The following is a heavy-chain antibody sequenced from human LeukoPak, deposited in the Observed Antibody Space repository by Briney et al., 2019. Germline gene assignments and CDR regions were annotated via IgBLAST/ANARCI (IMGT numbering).Heavy chain of an antibody. CDR3: ARELPPLVKFYFDH. V-gene: IGHV3-33*01. CDR1: GFTFSGHG. J-gene: IGHJ4*02. Sequence: GGSLRLSCAASGFTFSGHGMHWVRQAPGKGLEWVAVIWYDGSSKYYADSVKGRFTISRDNPKNTLYLQMNSLRAEDTAVYYCARELPPLVKFYFDHWGQGTLVTVSS. CDR2: IWYDGSSK. D-gene: IGHD1-26*01.